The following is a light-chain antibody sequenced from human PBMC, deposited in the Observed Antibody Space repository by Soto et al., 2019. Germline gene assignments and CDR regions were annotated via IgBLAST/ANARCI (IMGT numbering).Light chain of an antibody. J-gene: IGLJ2*01. CDR3: SSYAGSNNFVV. CDR1: SSDVGTYNY. CDR2: EVT. Sequence: QSALTQPPSASGSLGQLVTISCTGSSSDVGTYNYVSWYQQYPGKAPKLMIYEVTKRPSGVPDRFSGSKSGNTASLTVSGLQADDEADYYCSSYAGSNNFVVFGGGTKLTVL. V-gene: IGLV2-8*01.